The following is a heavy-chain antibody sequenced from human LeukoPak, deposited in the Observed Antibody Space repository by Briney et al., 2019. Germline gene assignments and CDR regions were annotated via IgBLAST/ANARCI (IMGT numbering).Heavy chain of an antibody. V-gene: IGHV4-34*01. CDR2: INHSGST. J-gene: IGHJ3*02. Sequence: PSETLSLTCAVYGGSFSGYYWSWIRQPPGKGLEWIGEINHSGSTNYNPSLKSRVTISVDTYKNQFSLKLSSVTAADTAVYYCASTVTTDAFDIWGQGTMVTVSS. CDR1: GGSFSGYY. D-gene: IGHD4-11*01. CDR3: ASTVTTDAFDI.